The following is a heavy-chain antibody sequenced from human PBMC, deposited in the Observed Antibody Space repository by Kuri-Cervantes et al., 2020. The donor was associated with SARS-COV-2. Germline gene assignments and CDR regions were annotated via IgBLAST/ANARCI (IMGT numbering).Heavy chain of an antibody. D-gene: IGHD2-15*01. Sequence: SVKVSCKASGGTFSSYAISWVRQAPGQGLEWMGGIIPTFGIENYAQKFQGRVTITTDESTSTAYMELSSLRSEDTAVYYCARRGYCSGGSCYSSLRGAFDIWGQGTMVTVSS. J-gene: IGHJ3*02. CDR1: GGTFSSYA. CDR2: IIPTFGIE. V-gene: IGHV1-69*05. CDR3: ARRGYCSGGSCYSSLRGAFDI.